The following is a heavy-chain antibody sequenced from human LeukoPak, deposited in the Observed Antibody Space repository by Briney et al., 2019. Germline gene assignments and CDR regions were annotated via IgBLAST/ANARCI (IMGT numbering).Heavy chain of an antibody. D-gene: IGHD4-23*01. V-gene: IGHV3-64*04. CDR1: GFTFSLYA. CDR3: ARGYGGNSGAFDI. CDR2: INSDGSYI. Sequence: GGSLRLSCSASGFTFSLYAMHWVRQAPGKGLEYVSAINSDGSYIYYADSVKGRFTISRDNSKNTLYLQMSSLRTEDTAVYYCARGYGGNSGAFDIWGRGTMVTVSS. J-gene: IGHJ3*02.